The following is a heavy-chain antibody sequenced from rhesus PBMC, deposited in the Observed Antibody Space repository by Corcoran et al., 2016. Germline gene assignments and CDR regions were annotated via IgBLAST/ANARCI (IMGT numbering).Heavy chain of an antibody. CDR1: ELTFSYYD. CDR3: AIRGSTSLFDY. J-gene: IGHJ4*01. D-gene: IGHD1-44*01. CDR2: ISNSGGST. V-gene: IGHV3S5*01. Sequence: EVQLVESGGGLVQPGGSLRLSCAASELTFSYYDINWVRQAPGKGLEWVSYISNSGGSTYDADALKGRFNISRDNSKNTLSLQMNSLRAEDTAVYYCAIRGSTSLFDYWGQGVLVTVSS.